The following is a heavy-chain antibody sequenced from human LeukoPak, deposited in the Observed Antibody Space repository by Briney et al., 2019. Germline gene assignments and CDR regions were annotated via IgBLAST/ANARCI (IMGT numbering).Heavy chain of an antibody. CDR3: ARVRSGFDY. J-gene: IGHJ4*02. D-gene: IGHD3-10*01. CDR2: IYYSGST. V-gene: IGHV4-59*01. CDR1: GGSISGYY. Sequence: SETLSLTCTVSGGSISGYYWNWIRQPPGKGLEWIGYIYYSGSTKYNPSLKSRVSISVDTSKNQFSLNVTSVTAADTAVYYCARVRSGFDYWGQGTPVTVSS.